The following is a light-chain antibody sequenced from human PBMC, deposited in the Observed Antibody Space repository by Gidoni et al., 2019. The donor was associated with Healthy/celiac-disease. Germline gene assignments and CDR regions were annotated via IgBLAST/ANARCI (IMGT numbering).Light chain of an antibody. J-gene: IGKJ3*01. Sequence: EIVMPQSPATLSVSPGERATLSCRASQSVSSNLAWYQQKPGQAPRLLIYGASTRATGIPARFSGSGSGTEFTLTISSLQSEDFAVYYCQQYNNWPRGTFXPXTKVDIK. CDR2: GAS. CDR1: QSVSSN. CDR3: QQYNNWPRGT. V-gene: IGKV3-15*01.